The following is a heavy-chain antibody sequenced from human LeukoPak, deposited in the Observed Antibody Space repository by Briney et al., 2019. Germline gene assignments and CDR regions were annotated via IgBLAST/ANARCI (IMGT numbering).Heavy chain of an antibody. Sequence: SVKVSCKASGGTFSSYAISWVRQAPGQGLEWMGRIIPILGIANYAQKFQGRVTITADKSTSTAYMELSSLRSEDTAVYFCAKDLTSGNPFDYWGQGTLVTVSS. CDR2: IIPILGIA. CDR1: GGTFSSYA. D-gene: IGHD4-23*01. CDR3: AKDLTSGNPFDY. V-gene: IGHV1-69*04. J-gene: IGHJ4*02.